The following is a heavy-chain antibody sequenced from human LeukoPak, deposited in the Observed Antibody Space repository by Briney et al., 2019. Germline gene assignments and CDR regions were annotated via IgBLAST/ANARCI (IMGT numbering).Heavy chain of an antibody. CDR3: ARPAGTYDYSYGMDV. J-gene: IGHJ6*02. V-gene: IGHV3-48*01. CDR2: ISSGSNTI. CDR1: RFTFSTYS. D-gene: IGHD6-19*01. Sequence: GGSLRLSCAASRFTFSTYSMNWVRQAPGKGLEWVSYISSGSNTIYYADSVKGRFTISRDNSKNTLYLQMNSLRAEDTAVYYCARPAGTYDYSYGMDVWGQGTTVTVSS.